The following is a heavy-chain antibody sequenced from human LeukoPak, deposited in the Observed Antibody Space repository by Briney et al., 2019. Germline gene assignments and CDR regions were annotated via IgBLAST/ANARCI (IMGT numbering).Heavy chain of an antibody. J-gene: IGHJ6*02. CDR3: AKDLGIAAAGPYYYGMDV. V-gene: IGHV3-53*05. D-gene: IGHD6-13*01. CDR1: GFIFSNYA. Sequence: GGSLRLSCAASGFIFSNYAMSWVRQAPGKGLEWVSVIDSGGNTYYGDSVKGRFTISRDNSKNTLYLQMNSLRAEDTAVYYCAKDLGIAAAGPYYYGMDVWGQGTTVTVSS. CDR2: IDSGGNT.